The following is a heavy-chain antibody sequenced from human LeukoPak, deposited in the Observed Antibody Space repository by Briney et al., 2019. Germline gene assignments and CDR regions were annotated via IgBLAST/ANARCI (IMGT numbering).Heavy chain of an antibody. CDR3: ARDLNYVTLGYDILADVGYYFDY. J-gene: IGHJ4*02. CDR1: GYTFTMYG. CDR2: ISPHNGNT. Sequence: GASVKVSCKASGYTFTMYGISWVRQASGQGLQWLGWISPHNGNTKYAQDLQGRVSMTTDTSTSTAYLELRSLRSDDTAIYYCARDLNYVTLGYDILADVGYYFDYWGQGSLVTVSS. V-gene: IGHV1-18*01. D-gene: IGHD3-9*01.